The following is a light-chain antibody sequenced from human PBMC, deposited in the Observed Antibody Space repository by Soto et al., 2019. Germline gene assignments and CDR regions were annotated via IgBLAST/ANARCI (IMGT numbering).Light chain of an antibody. CDR2: AAS. V-gene: IGKV1-39*01. Sequence: DIQMTQSPSSLSASVGDRVTITCRASQSISNYLSWYQHKPGIAPKLLIYAASTLQSGVPSRFSGSVSGTDFTLTISSLQFEDFATYYCLQGYTTPPLTFGGGTKVDIK. J-gene: IGKJ4*01. CDR3: LQGYTTPPLT. CDR1: QSISNY.